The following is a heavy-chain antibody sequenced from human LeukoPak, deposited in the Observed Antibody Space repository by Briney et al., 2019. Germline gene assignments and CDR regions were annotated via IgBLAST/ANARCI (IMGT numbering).Heavy chain of an antibody. J-gene: IGHJ6*03. Sequence: ASVKVSCKASGGTFSRYAISWVRQAPGQGLEWMGGIIPVLGTTNYAQTFQNKVTITADESTSTTYMELSSLTSEDTVVYYCATSGGDYYYSLDVWGKGTPVTISS. CDR3: ATSGGDYYYSLDV. CDR1: GGTFSRYA. CDR2: IIPVLGTT. D-gene: IGHD3-10*01. V-gene: IGHV1-69*13.